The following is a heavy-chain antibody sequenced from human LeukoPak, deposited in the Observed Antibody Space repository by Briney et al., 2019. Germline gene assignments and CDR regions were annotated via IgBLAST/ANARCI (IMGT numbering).Heavy chain of an antibody. CDR3: ARNVGWYSHDS. CDR2: IYGSGST. CDR1: GDSLSSHY. J-gene: IGHJ4*02. D-gene: IGHD6-19*01. Sequence: PSETLSLTCTVSGDSLSSHYWSWSRQPPGKGLEWIGYIYGSGSTHYAPSLRSRVTISEDTSKTQFSLKLTSVTAADTAVYYCARNVGWYSHDSWGQGTLVTVSS. V-gene: IGHV4-59*08.